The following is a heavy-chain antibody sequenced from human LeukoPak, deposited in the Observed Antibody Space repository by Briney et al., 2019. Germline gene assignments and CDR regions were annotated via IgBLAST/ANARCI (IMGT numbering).Heavy chain of an antibody. J-gene: IGHJ3*02. V-gene: IGHV4-30-2*01. CDR3: ARGGYFDWLLPDAFDI. CDR2: IYHSGST. CDR1: GGSISSGGYS. Sequence: SETLSLTCAVSGGSISSGGYSWSWIRQPPGKGLEWIGYIYHSGSTYYNPSLKSRVTISVDRSKNQFSLKLSSVTAADTAVYYCARGGYFDWLLPDAFDIWGQGTMVTVSS. D-gene: IGHD3-9*01.